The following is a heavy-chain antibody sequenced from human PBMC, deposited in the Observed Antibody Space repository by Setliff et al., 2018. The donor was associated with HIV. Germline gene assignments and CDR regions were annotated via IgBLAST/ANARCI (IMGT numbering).Heavy chain of an antibody. Sequence: GESLKTSCAASGFTFSKYWMSWVRQAPGKGREWVAKIKQDGSEKYCVDSVKGRFTISRDNAKNSLYLQMNSLRAEDTAMYYCAGDWRSGYDLNFDYWGQGTLVTVSS. CDR1: GFTFSKYW. J-gene: IGHJ4*02. D-gene: IGHD5-12*01. CDR3: AGDWRSGYDLNFDY. CDR2: IKQDGSEK. V-gene: IGHV3-7*01.